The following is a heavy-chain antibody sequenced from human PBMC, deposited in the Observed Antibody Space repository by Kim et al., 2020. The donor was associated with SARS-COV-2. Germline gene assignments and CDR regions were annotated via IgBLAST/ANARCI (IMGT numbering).Heavy chain of an antibody. CDR3: AKDIHPYSEWRMDV. CDR2: ISCNSGSI. CDR1: GFTFGDHA. D-gene: IGHD3-3*01. Sequence: GGSLRLSCAASGFTFGDHAMHWVRQAPGKGLEWVASISCNSGSIIYADSVKGRRTISSDNAKNFLYLQMKSLRAEDTALYYCAKDIHPYSEWRMDVWGQETTVTVSS. J-gene: IGHJ6*02. V-gene: IGHV3-9*01.